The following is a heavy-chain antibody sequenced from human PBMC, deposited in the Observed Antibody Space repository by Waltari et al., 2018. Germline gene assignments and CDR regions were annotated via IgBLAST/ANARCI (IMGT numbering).Heavy chain of an antibody. J-gene: IGHJ2*01. V-gene: IGHV4-59*12. CDR1: GHSISGYQ. Sequence: QVQLQESGPGLVRPSETLSLTCAVSGHSISGYQWSWIRQSPGKGLEWIGYIHGSSGNNNLNPSLKSRVTLSGDTSKNQVSLKLSSVTAADTAVYYCARIYYGSGYYGHWYFDLWGPGT. D-gene: IGHD3-22*01. CDR2: IHGSSGNN. CDR3: ARIYYGSGYYGHWYFDL.